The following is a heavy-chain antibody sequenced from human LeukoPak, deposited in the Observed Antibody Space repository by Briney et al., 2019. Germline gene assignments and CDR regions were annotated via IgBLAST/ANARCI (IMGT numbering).Heavy chain of an antibody. D-gene: IGHD4-17*01. V-gene: IGHV1-2*02. CDR2: INPNSGGT. CDR1: GYTFTGYY. Sequence: GASVKVSCKASGYTFTGYYMHWVRQAPGQGLEWMGWINPNSGGTNYAQKFQGRVTMTRDTSISTAYVELSRLRSDDTAVYYCASHKYGDYGPKDWFDPWGQGTLVTVSS. CDR3: ASHKYGDYGPKDWFDP. J-gene: IGHJ5*02.